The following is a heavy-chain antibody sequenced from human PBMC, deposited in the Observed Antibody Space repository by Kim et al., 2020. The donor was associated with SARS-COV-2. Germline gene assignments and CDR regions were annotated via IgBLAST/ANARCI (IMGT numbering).Heavy chain of an antibody. V-gene: IGHV3-66*01. CDR2: IYSGGST. Sequence: GGSLRLSCADSGPTVSSNHISWVRQAQRTGLERAAVIYSGGSTYYADSVKGRFTISRDNSKNTLYLHMNSLRAADTAAYSCARDAVPYCSSTSCYYYYY. D-gene: IGHD2-2*01. CDR1: GPTVSSNH. CDR3: ARDAVPYCSSTSCYYYYY. J-gene: IGHJ6*03.